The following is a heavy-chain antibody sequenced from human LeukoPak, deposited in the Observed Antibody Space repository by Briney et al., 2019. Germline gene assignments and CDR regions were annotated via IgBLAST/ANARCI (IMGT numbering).Heavy chain of an antibody. Sequence: PGWSLRLSCAAFGFTFSSYSMNWVRQAPGKGLEWVSYISSSSSTIYYADSVKGRFTISRDNSKNTLYLQMNSLRAEDTAVYYCARSYGGLDYWGQGTLVTVSS. CDR2: ISSSSSTI. J-gene: IGHJ4*02. D-gene: IGHD4-23*01. CDR1: GFTFSSYS. V-gene: IGHV3-48*01. CDR3: ARSYGGLDY.